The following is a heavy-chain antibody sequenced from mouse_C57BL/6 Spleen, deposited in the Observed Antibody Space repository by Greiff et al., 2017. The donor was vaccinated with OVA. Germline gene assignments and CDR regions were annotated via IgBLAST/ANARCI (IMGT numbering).Heavy chain of an antibody. CDR3: ARDRGDGAWFAY. V-gene: IGHV3-6*01. CDR1: GYSITSGYY. Sequence: EVQLQQSGPGLVKPSQSLSLTCSVTGYSITSGYYWNWIRQFPGNKLEWMGYISYDGSNNYNPSLKNRISITRDTSKNQFFLKLNSVTTEDTATYYCARDRGDGAWFAYWGQGTLVTVSA. D-gene: IGHD3-3*01. J-gene: IGHJ3*01. CDR2: ISYDGSN.